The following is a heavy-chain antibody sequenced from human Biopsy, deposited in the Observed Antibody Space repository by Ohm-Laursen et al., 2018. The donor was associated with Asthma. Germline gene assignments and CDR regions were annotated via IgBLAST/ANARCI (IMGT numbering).Heavy chain of an antibody. V-gene: IGHV4-61*01. CDR2: ISYSGST. Sequence: SETLSLTCTVSGGSVSSGSYYWSWIRQPPGKGLALVSYISYSGSTDYNPSLKSRLTISMDTSKNQLSLKLSSVTAADTAVYYCARVPTTLRYFDLWGRGTLVTVSS. D-gene: IGHD2-15*01. CDR3: ARVPTTLRYFDL. J-gene: IGHJ2*01. CDR1: GGSVSSGSYY.